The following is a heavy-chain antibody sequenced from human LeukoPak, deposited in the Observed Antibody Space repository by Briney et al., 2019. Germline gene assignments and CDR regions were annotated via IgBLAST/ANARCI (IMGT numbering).Heavy chain of an antibody. CDR3: ARAGQAVFGVGQTDY. CDR2: IYSGGST. D-gene: IGHD3-3*01. V-gene: IGHV3-53*01. J-gene: IGHJ4*02. Sequence: GGSLRLSCAASGFTVSSNYMSWVRQAPGKGLEWVSVIYSGGSTYYADSVKGRFTISRDNSKNTLYLQMNSLRAEDTAVYYCARAGQAVFGVGQTDYWGQGTLVTVPS. CDR1: GFTVSSNY.